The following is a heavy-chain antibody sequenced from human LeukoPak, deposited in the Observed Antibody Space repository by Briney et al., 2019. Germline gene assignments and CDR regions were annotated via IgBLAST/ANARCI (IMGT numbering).Heavy chain of an antibody. CDR1: GYTFTSYG. V-gene: IGHV1-18*01. Sequence: ASVKVSFKASGYTFTSYGISWVRQAPGQGLEWMGWISAYNGNTNYAQKLQGRVTMTTDTSTSTAYMELRSLRSDDTAVYYCAGDYCSGGSCYSSNWFDPWGQGTLVTVSS. J-gene: IGHJ5*02. CDR2: ISAYNGNT. CDR3: AGDYCSGGSCYSSNWFDP. D-gene: IGHD2-15*01.